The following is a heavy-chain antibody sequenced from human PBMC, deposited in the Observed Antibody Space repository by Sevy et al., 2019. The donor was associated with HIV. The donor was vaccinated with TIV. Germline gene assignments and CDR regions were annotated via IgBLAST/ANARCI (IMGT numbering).Heavy chain of an antibody. V-gene: IGHV3-33*01. J-gene: IGHJ5*01. CDR2: IWYDGRTK. CDR3: ARDAARVIVPTAGFDS. D-gene: IGHD1-1*01. CDR1: GFTFRSFS. Sequence: GGSLRLSCVASGFTFRSFSMHWVRQAPGKGLEWVAAIWYDGRTKQYADSVQGRFTISRDNSKKTLYLQMNSLRDEDTAIYYCARDAARVIVPTAGFDSWGQGTLVTVSS.